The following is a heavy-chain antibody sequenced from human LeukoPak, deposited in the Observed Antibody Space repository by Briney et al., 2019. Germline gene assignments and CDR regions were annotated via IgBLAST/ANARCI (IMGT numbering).Heavy chain of an antibody. J-gene: IGHJ6*03. Sequence: GGSLRLSCAASGFTFSSYWMSWVRQAPGKGLEWVANIKQDGSEKYYVDSVKGRFTISRDNAKNSLYLQMNSLRAEDTAVYYCARDSYSSGWYYYYYYYMDVWGKGTTVTISS. CDR3: ARDSYSSGWYYYYYYYMDV. CDR2: IKQDGSEK. D-gene: IGHD6-19*01. V-gene: IGHV3-7*01. CDR1: GFTFSSYW.